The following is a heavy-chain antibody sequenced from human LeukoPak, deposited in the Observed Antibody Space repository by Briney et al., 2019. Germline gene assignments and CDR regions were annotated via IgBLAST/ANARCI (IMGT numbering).Heavy chain of an antibody. D-gene: IGHD3-10*01. J-gene: IGHJ6*04. V-gene: IGHV3-21*01. Sequence: GGSLRLXCAASGFTFSGYSMNWVRQAPGKGLEWVSSISSSSSYIYYADSVKGRFTISRDNAKNSLYLQMNSLRAEDTAVYYCARVVLWFGGSDVWGKGTTVTVSS. CDR3: ARVVLWFGGSDV. CDR2: ISSSSSYI. CDR1: GFTFSGYS.